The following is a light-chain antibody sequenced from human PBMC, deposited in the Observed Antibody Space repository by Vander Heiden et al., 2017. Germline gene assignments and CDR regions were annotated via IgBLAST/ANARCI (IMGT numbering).Light chain of an antibody. J-gene: IGLJ1*01. CDR1: SSNIGSYA. CDR2: SEN. V-gene: IGLV1-44*01. CDR3: AAWDDSLHGYV. Sequence: QSVLPQPPSSSGTPGPRVPISCSGSSSNIGSYAVNWYQQFPGTAPKLLIYSENLRPSGVPDRLSGSKSGTTASLAISGLQSEDEADYYCAAWDDSLHGYVFGTGTKVTVL.